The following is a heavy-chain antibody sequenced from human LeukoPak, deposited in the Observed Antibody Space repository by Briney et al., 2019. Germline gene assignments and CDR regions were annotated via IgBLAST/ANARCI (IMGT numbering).Heavy chain of an antibody. CDR3: ARRYSGYGNAFDI. D-gene: IGHD5-12*01. V-gene: IGHV4-59*08. CDR1: GVSISSYY. Sequence: AETLSLTCTVSGVSISSYYLNWIRQPPGKGLEWVWYIYSSGSTNYNPPFKGRVTISVDPSKNHFSLKLYSVTAADTAVYYCARRYSGYGNAFDIWGQGTMVTVSS. J-gene: IGHJ3*02. CDR2: IYSSGST.